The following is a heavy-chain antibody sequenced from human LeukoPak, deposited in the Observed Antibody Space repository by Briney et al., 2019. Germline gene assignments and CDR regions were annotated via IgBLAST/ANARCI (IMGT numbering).Heavy chain of an antibody. J-gene: IGHJ2*01. D-gene: IGHD3-22*01. CDR2: ISGGGDGT. CDR3: AKSPISMIVVAKGWYFDL. Sequence: PGGSLRLSCAASGFTFSSYAMSWVRQAPGKGLEWVSVISGGGDGTDYADSVKGRFSISRDNSKNTLYLQMNSLRAEDTAVYYCAKSPISMIVVAKGWYFDLWGRGTLVTVSS. V-gene: IGHV3-23*01. CDR1: GFTFSSYA.